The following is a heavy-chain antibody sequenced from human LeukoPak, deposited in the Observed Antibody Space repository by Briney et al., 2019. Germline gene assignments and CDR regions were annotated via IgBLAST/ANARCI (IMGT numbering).Heavy chain of an antibody. CDR3: AKDPINWGSIYFDC. D-gene: IGHD7-27*01. V-gene: IGHV3-23*01. Sequence: GGSLRLSCEASGFTFSNYAMSWIRQAPGKGLEWVSSISGSSDNTNYADSVKGRFTISRDNSKNILYLQMNSLTAEDTAVYWCAKDPINWGSIYFDCWGQGTLVTVSS. J-gene: IGHJ4*02. CDR1: GFTFSNYA. CDR2: ISGSSDNT.